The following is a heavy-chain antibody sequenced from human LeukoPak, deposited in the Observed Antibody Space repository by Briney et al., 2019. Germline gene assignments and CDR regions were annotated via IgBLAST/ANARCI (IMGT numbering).Heavy chain of an antibody. CDR2: IHYSGNT. CDR1: GGSISSNIYY. Sequence: PSETLSLTCTVSGGSISSNIYYWGWIRQSPGKGLEWIASIHYSGNTYYNPSLESRVTISVDTSKNPFSLKLSSVTAADTAVYYCARVPPLLRGYSYGYYFDYWGQGTLVTVSS. CDR3: ARVPPLLRGYSYGYYFDY. V-gene: IGHV4-39*07. D-gene: IGHD5-18*01. J-gene: IGHJ4*02.